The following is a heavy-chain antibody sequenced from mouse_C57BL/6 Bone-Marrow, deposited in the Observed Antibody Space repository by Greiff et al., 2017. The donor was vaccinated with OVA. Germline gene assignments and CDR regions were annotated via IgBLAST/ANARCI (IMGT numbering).Heavy chain of an antibody. Sequence: EVQLVESGAGLVKPGGSLKLSCAASGFTFSSYAMSWVRQTPEKRLEWVAYISSGGDYIYYADTVKGRFTISRDNARNTLYLQMSSLKSEDTAMYYCTRDGGYGSSYWYFDVWGTGTTVTVSS. CDR2: ISSGGDYI. J-gene: IGHJ1*03. V-gene: IGHV5-9-1*02. CDR1: GFTFSSYA. D-gene: IGHD1-1*01. CDR3: TRDGGYGSSYWYFDV.